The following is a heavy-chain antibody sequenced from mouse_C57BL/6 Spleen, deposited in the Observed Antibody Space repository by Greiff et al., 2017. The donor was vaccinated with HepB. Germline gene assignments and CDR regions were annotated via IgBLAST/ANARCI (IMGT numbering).Heavy chain of an antibody. CDR3: ARPGYDDPYYYAMDY. V-gene: IGHV5-17*01. CDR1: GFTFSDYG. J-gene: IGHJ4*01. CDR2: ISSGSSTI. D-gene: IGHD2-2*01. Sequence: EVKLVESGGGLVKPGGSLKLSCAASGFTFSDYGMHWVRQAPEKGLEWVAYISSGSSTIYYADTVKGRFTISRDNAKNTLFLQMTSLRSEDTAMYYCARPGYDDPYYYAMDYWGQGTSVTVSS.